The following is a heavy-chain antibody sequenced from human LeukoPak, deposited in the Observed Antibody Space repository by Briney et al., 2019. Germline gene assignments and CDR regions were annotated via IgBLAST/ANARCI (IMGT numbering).Heavy chain of an antibody. CDR3: ARYVDPYDISPHSFDI. Sequence: SETLSLTCTVSGGSVNSNTYFWNWIRQPAGKRLEWIERIYASGGTDYNPSLRSRLSMSINRSSNQISLTLRSVTAADTAVYYCARYVDPYDISPHSFDIWGQGTVVTVSS. D-gene: IGHD3-22*01. CDR2: IYASGGT. J-gene: IGHJ3*02. CDR1: GGSVNSNTYF. V-gene: IGHV4-61*02.